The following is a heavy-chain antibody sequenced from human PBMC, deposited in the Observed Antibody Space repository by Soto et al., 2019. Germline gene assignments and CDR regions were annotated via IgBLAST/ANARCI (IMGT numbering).Heavy chain of an antibody. CDR3: ARDPDSSSWYNWFQY. D-gene: IGHD6-13*01. CDR1: GYTFTTYG. Sequence: QVQLVQSGAEVKKPGASVKVSCKASGYTFTTYGISWVRQAPGQGLEWMGWISAHNGNTKYAQKFQDRVTVTTDTSTSTAYMELRSLRSDDTAVYYCARDPDSSSWYNWFQYGGQGTLVTVSS. J-gene: IGHJ1*01. V-gene: IGHV1-18*01. CDR2: ISAHNGNT.